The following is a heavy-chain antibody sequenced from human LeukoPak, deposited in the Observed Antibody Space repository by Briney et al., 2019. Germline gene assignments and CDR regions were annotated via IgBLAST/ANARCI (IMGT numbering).Heavy chain of an antibody. V-gene: IGHV3-48*03. J-gene: IGHJ4*02. Sequence: TGGSLRLSSATSGFTFSSYEMNWVRQAPGKGLEWISYITTSGTSTYYADSVKGRFTISRDNGKTALSLQMNSLRAEDTAVYYCVAHSATSCYWGQGTLVTVSS. CDR2: ITTSGTST. CDR3: VAHSATSCY. D-gene: IGHD1-26*01. CDR1: GFTFSSYE.